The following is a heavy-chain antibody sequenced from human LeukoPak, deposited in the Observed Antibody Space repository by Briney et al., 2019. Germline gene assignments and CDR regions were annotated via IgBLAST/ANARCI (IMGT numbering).Heavy chain of an antibody. D-gene: IGHD4-11*01. Sequence: PGGSLRLSCAASGFTFSSYAMSWVRQAPGKRLEWVSAIIGSGGSTYYADSVKGRFTISRANSNTTLYLQLHSVSAEDTAVDHCAKGRTYSNYYGFDPQGQGTLVTVSS. V-gene: IGHV3-23*01. CDR3: AKGRTYSNYYGFDP. CDR2: IIGSGGST. J-gene: IGHJ5*02. CDR1: GFTFSSYA.